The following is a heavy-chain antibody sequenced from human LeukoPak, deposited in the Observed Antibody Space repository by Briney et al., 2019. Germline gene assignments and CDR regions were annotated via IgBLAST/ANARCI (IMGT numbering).Heavy chain of an antibody. CDR3: ATLDSYYDNSGRPLIPD. Sequence: ASVKVSCNISGYTLTDVSMHWVRHAPGKGLEWMGGFNREDDEPIYAPHFRGRVTVTEDTSTDTAYMELSSLRSEDTAVYYCATLDSYYDNSGRPLIPDWGQGTLVTVSS. J-gene: IGHJ4*02. D-gene: IGHD3-22*01. CDR1: GYTLTDVS. CDR2: FNREDDEP. V-gene: IGHV1-24*01.